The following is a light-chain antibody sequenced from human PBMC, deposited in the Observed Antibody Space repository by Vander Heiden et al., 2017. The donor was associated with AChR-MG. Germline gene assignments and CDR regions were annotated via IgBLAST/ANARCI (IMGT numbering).Light chain of an antibody. J-gene: IGLJ2*01. CDR1: NIGTKS. Sequence: SSVLPPPPSVSVAPGKTARITCGGNNIGTKSVHWYQQRPGQAPVLVIYYDSDRPSGIPERFSGSNSGNTATLTISRVEARDEADYYCQVWDSSSDHVVFGGGTKLTVL. V-gene: IGLV3-21*04. CDR2: YDS. CDR3: QVWDSSSDHVV.